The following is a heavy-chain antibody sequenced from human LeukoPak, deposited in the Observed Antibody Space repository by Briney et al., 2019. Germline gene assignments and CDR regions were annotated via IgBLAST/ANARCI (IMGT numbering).Heavy chain of an antibody. D-gene: IGHD6-19*01. J-gene: IGHJ6*02. V-gene: IGHV3-30-3*01. Sequence: SCKASGYTFTSYYMHWVRQAPGKGLEWVAVISYDGSNKYYADSVKGRFTISRDNSKNTLYLQMNSLRAEDTAVYYCARDHSSGWSHYYYGMDVWGQGTTVTVSS. CDR2: ISYDGSNK. CDR3: ARDHSSGWSHYYYGMDV. CDR1: GYTFTSYY.